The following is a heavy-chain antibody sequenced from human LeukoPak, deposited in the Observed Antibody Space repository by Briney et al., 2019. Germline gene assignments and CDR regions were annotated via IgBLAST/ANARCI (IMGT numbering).Heavy chain of an antibody. V-gene: IGHV3-11*05. J-gene: IGHJ4*02. D-gene: IGHD5-12*01. CDR2: ISSSSSYI. Sequence: GGSLRLSCAASGFTFSDYYMSWIRQAPGKGLEWVSYISSSSSYIYYADSVKGRFTISRDNAKNTVSLQMNNLRAEDTALYYCVKEDGGYDGFDHWGRGTLVTVSS. CDR3: VKEDGGYDGFDH. CDR1: GFTFSDYY.